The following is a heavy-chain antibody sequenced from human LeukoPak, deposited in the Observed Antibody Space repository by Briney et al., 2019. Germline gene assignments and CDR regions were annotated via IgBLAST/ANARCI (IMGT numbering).Heavy chain of an antibody. V-gene: IGHV1-24*01. CDR2: FDPEDGET. Sequence: ASVKVSCKVSGYTLTGLSMHWVRQAPGKGLEWMGGFDPEDGETIYAQKFQGRVTMTEDTSTDTAYMELSSLRSEDTAVYYCATDLRFFGWFDPWGQGTLVTVSS. D-gene: IGHD3-3*01. CDR1: GYTLTGLS. CDR3: ATDLRFFGWFDP. J-gene: IGHJ5*02.